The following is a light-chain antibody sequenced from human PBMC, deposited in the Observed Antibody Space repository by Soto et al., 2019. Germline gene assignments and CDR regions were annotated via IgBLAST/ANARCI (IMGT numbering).Light chain of an antibody. Sequence: IQLTQSPSSLSAAVGDRVTITCRASQSISSYLNWYQQKPGKAPKLLIYAASSLQSGVPSRFSGSGSGTGFTFTISSLQPEDFATYYCQQYESLPLTFGQGTRLEIK. CDR1: QSISSY. J-gene: IGKJ5*01. V-gene: IGKV1-39*01. CDR2: AAS. CDR3: QQYESLPLT.